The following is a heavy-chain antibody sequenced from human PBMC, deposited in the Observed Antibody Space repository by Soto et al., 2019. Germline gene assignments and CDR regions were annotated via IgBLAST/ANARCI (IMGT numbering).Heavy chain of an antibody. Sequence: QLQLQESGPGLVKPSETLSLTCTVSGDSISSSSYYWGWIRQPLGKGLEWIGSIYYSGSTYYNPSLKSRVTISVDTSKNQFSLKLSSVTAADTAVYYCATLWFGEGNYWGQGTLVTVSS. D-gene: IGHD3-10*01. J-gene: IGHJ4*02. CDR3: ATLWFGEGNY. V-gene: IGHV4-39*01. CDR2: IYYSGST. CDR1: GDSISSSSYY.